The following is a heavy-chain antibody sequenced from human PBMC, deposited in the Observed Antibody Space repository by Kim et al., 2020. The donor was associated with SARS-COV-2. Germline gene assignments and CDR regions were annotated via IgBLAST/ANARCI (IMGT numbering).Heavy chain of an antibody. D-gene: IGHD3-10*01. Sequence: GGSLRLSCAASGFTFSSYAMHWVRQAPGKGLEWVAVISYDGSNKYYADSVKGRFTISRDNSKNTLYLQMNSLRAEDTAVYYCARGGMGFGGIHYGMDVWGQGTTVTVSS. CDR3: ARGGMGFGGIHYGMDV. J-gene: IGHJ6*02. CDR1: GFTFSSYA. V-gene: IGHV3-30*04. CDR2: ISYDGSNK.